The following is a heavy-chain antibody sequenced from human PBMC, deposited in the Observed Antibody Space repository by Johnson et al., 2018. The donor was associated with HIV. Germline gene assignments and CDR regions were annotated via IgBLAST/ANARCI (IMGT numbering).Heavy chain of an antibody. J-gene: IGHJ3*02. CDR3: AERSPILRAFDI. CDR2: IKQDGSEK. CDR1: GFTFSSYW. V-gene: IGHV3-7*03. Sequence: VQLVESGGGVVQPGGSLRLSCAASGFTFSSYWMTWVRQAPGKGLEWVANIKQDGSEKYYVDSVKGRFTISRDNAKNSLSLHMNSLRAEDTAVYYCAERSPILRAFDIWGQGTMVTVSS.